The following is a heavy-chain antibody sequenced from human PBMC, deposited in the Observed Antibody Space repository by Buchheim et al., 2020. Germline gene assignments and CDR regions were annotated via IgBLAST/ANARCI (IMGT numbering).Heavy chain of an antibody. CDR3: GRDKGTTSIDT. CDR2: IWSDGSNK. D-gene: IGHD1/OR15-1a*01. J-gene: IGHJ5*02. CDR1: GLTFGKSG. V-gene: IGHV3-33*01. Sequence: QLQLVDSGGGVVQPGRSLRLSCAASGLTFGKSGLHWVRQAPGKGLEWVAMIWSDGSNKYYADSVEGRFTISRDNCKNTLYLQMNSLRAEDTAVYYCGRDKGTTSIDTWGQGTL.